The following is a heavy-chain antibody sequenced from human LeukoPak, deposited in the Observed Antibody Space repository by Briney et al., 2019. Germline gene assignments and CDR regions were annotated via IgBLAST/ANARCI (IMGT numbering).Heavy chain of an antibody. J-gene: IGHJ5*02. CDR2: IYYSGST. D-gene: IGHD6-19*01. CDR3: ARELSSGWYGEGRWFDP. Sequence: PSETLSLTCTVSGGSISSYYWSWIRQPPGKGLEWIGYIYYSGSTNYNPSLKSRVTISVDTSKNQFSLKLSSVTAADTAVYYCARELSSGWYGEGRWFDPWGQGTLVTVSS. CDR1: GGSISSYY. V-gene: IGHV4-59*08.